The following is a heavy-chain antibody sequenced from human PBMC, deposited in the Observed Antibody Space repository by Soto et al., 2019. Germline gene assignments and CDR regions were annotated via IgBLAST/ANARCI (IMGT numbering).Heavy chain of an antibody. CDR3: ARDRYYDSSGSSPRAFDI. D-gene: IGHD3-22*01. V-gene: IGHV4-30-4*01. J-gene: IGHJ3*02. CDR2: IYYSGEP. CDR1: GGSISGGGYL. Sequence: TSETLSLTCTVSGGSISGGGYLWSWIRQPPGKGLEWIGYIYYSGEPFYSPPLKSRVTISVDTSKNQFSLKLSSVTAADTAVYYCARDRYYDSSGSSPRAFDIWGQGTMVTVSS.